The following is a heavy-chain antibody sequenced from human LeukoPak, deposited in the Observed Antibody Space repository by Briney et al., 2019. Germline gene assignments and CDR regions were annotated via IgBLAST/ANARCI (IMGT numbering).Heavy chain of an antibody. J-gene: IGHJ6*02. CDR1: GGSISSYY. CDR3: ARGWGNYYYYYGMDV. Sequence: SETLSLTCTVSGGSISSYYWSWIRQPPGKGLEWIGYIYYSGSTNYNPSLKSRVTISVDTSRNQFSLKLSSVTAADTAVYYCARGWGNYYYYYGMDVWGQGTTVTVSS. CDR2: IYYSGST. D-gene: IGHD7-27*01. V-gene: IGHV4-59*01.